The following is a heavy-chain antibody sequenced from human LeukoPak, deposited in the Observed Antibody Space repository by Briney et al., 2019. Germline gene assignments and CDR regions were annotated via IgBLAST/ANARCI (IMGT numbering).Heavy chain of an antibody. Sequence: GGSLRLSCAASGFTFSSYDMHWVRQAPGKGLEWVAFIRYDGSNRSYADSVKGRFTISRDNSKNPLFLQMNSLRAEDTAVYYCAKTRDAFDIWGQGTMVTVSS. J-gene: IGHJ3*02. CDR2: IRYDGSNR. V-gene: IGHV3-30*02. CDR1: GFTFSSYD. CDR3: AKTRDAFDI.